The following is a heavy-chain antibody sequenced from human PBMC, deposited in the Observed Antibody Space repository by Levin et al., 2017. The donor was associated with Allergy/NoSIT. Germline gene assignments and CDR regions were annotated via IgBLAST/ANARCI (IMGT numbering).Heavy chain of an antibody. D-gene: IGHD2-15*01. CDR3: ARQGDGYCSSDTCYYDNYGLDV. V-gene: IGHV5-51*01. J-gene: IGHJ6*02. CDR2: IQPGDSDS. CDR1: GYFFTRYW. Sequence: GESLKISCQGSGYFFTRYWIGWVRQLPGKGLEWMGIIQPGDSDSRYSPSFQGQVTISVDKSISTAYLQWNSLKASDTAIYYCARQGDGYCSSDTCYYDNYGLDVWGQGTTVTVSS.